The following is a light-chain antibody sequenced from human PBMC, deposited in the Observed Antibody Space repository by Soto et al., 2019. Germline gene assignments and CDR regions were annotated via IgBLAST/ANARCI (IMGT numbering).Light chain of an antibody. J-gene: IGKJ2*01. CDR2: DAS. CDR3: QQRSNWPSYT. CDR1: QSVSSY. V-gene: IGKV3-11*01. Sequence: EIVLTQSPATLSLSPGERATLSCRASQSVSSYLAWYQQKPGQAPRLLIYDASNRATGIPARFSGSRSRTDFTLTISRLEAEDCAVYYCQQRSNWPSYTFGQGTKLAIK.